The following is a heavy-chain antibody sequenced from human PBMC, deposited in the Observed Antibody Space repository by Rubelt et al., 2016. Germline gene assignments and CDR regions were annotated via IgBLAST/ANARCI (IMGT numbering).Heavy chain of an antibody. CDR1: GFTFSSYA. CDR2: VSGGGRNT. V-gene: IGHV3-23*01. CDR3: ALMVRGVITQGWCDP. J-gene: IGHJ5*02. D-gene: IGHD3-10*01. Sequence: ESGGGLVQPGGSLRLSCAASGFTFSSYAMSWVRQAPGKGLEWVSAVSGGGRNTYHADSVKGRFTISRDNSKNTLYLQMTRLRAEDTAVYYCALMVRGVITQGWCDPWGQGTVVTVSS.